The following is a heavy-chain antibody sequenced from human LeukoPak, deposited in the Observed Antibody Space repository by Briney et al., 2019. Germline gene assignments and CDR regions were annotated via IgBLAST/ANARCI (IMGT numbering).Heavy chain of an antibody. Sequence: GGSLRLSCETAGFTFSSYVMHWVRRTPGKGLVWVSRISHDGIISYADSVKGRFTISRGNAKNTLILQMNSLRVEDTAVYYCARDWVYKIDYWGRGTLVTVSS. D-gene: IGHD5-24*01. CDR2: ISHDGII. J-gene: IGHJ4*02. CDR3: ARDWVYKIDY. V-gene: IGHV3-74*01. CDR1: GFTFSSYV.